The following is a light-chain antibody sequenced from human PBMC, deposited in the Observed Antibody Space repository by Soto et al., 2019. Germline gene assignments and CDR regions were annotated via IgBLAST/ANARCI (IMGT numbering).Light chain of an antibody. J-gene: IGKJ3*01. V-gene: IGKV1-12*01. CDR2: ASS. Sequence: DIQMTQSPSSVSASVGDRVTITCRASQDILSWLAWYQQKPGEAPRLLIYASSNLQSGVPSRFTGSGSGTDVTLTISSLQPEDLATYYCHQANIFPITFGPGTRSDIK. CDR1: QDILSW. CDR3: HQANIFPIT.